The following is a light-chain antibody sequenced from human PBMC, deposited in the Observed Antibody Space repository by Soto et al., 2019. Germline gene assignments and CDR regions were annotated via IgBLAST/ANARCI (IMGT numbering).Light chain of an antibody. CDR2: AAA. CDR3: QQYNDWPLT. J-gene: IGKJ4*01. V-gene: IGKV3D-15*01. CDR1: QSVRSA. Sequence: EIVLTQSPATLSVSPGERATLSCSASQSVRSALAWYQQKPGQAPRLLIYAAATRASGIPARFSGSGSGTEFSLTISSLQSEDFAVYFCQQYNDWPLTFGGGTKVDNK.